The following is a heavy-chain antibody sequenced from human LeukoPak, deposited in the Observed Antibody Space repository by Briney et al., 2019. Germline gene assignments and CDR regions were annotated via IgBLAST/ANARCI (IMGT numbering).Heavy chain of an antibody. V-gene: IGHV3-30*02. CDR3: AKLELKWYSSGWFDY. CDR1: GFTFSSYC. J-gene: IGHJ4*02. D-gene: IGHD6-19*01. Sequence: GGSLRLSCAASGFTFSSYCMHWVRQAPGKGLEWVAFIRYDGSNKYYADSVKGRFTISRDNSKNTLNLQMNSLRAEDTAVYYCAKLELKWYSSGWFDYWGQGTLVTVSS. CDR2: IRYDGSNK.